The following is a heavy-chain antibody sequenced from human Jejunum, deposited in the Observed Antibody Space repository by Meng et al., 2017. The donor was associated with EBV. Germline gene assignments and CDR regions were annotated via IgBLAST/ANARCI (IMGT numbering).Heavy chain of an antibody. CDR1: GDSVSSNSAV. J-gene: IGHJ4*02. Sequence: QVQLQQSGPGLVXXXXXLXLTXAISGDSVSSNSAVWNWIRQSPSRGLEWLGRTYYRSKWYNEYAPSVESRITINPDTSKNQFSLQLNSVTPEDTAVYYCARDYQDLERFEYWGQGTLVTVSS. CDR3: ARDYQDLERFEY. V-gene: IGHV6-1*01. D-gene: IGHD1-1*01. CDR2: TYYRSKWYN.